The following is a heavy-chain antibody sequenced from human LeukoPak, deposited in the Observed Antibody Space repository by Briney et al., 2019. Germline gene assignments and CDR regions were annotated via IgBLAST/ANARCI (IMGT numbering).Heavy chain of an antibody. CDR2: INPNSGGT. V-gene: IGHV1-2*02. CDR1: GYTFTDYY. D-gene: IGHD2-15*01. CDR3: ARNRGADYSAWFDP. Sequence: ASVKVSCKASGYTFTDYYMHWVRQAPGQGLEWMGWINPNSGGTKYAQKFQGRVTMTRDTSISTAYMELSSVRSDDTAVYYCARNRGADYSAWFDPWGQGTLVTVSS. J-gene: IGHJ5*02.